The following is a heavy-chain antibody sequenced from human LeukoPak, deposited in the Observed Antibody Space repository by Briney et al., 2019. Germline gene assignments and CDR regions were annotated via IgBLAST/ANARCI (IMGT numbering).Heavy chain of an antibody. CDR2: IPNDGSKT. J-gene: IGHJ4*02. D-gene: IGHD5-18*01. V-gene: IGHV3-30-3*02. Sequence: GKSLRLSCAASGFTFSGFGMHWVRQAPGKGLEWVAAIPNDGSKTYYADSVKGRFTISRDNSKNTLYLQMNSLRTEDTAVYYCANERGYNYGYSFDYWGQGTLVTVSS. CDR3: ANERGYNYGYSFDY. CDR1: GFTFSGFG.